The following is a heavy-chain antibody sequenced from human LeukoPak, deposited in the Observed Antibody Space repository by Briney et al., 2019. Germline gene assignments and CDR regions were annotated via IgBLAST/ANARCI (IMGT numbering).Heavy chain of an antibody. CDR1: GYTFPGHY. V-gene: IGHV1-2*02. J-gene: IGHJ3*02. Sequence: GTSVKVSCKASGYTFPGHYMHWLRQAPAQGLDWMGWINPNSGGTNYAQKFHGRVTMTRDKPISTAYMELSRLRSDDTAVYYCAREGNDSSGYYAKHDAFDIWGQGTMVTVSS. CDR3: AREGNDSSGYYAKHDAFDI. D-gene: IGHD3-22*01. CDR2: INPNSGGT.